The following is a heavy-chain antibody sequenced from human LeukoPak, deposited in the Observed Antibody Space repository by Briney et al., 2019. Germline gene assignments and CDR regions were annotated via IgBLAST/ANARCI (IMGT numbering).Heavy chain of an antibody. V-gene: IGHV1-2*02. CDR3: ARRLIGYCSSTSCYLRGNWFAP. Sequence: EASVKVSCKASGYTFTGYYMHWVRQAPGQGLEWMGWINPNSGGTNYAQKFQGRVTLTRDTSISTAYMELSRLRSDDTAVYYCARRLIGYCSSTSCYLRGNWFAPWGQGTLVTVSS. CDR1: GYTFTGYY. D-gene: IGHD2-2*03. J-gene: IGHJ5*02. CDR2: INPNSGGT.